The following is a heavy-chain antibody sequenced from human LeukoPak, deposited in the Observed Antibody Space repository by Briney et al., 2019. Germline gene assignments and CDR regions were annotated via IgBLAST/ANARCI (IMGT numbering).Heavy chain of an antibody. J-gene: IGHJ4*02. Sequence: AGGSLRLSCAASGFTFSSCSMNWVRQAPGKGLEWVSYISSSSSTIYYADSVKGRFTISRDNAKNSLYLQMNSLRAEDTAVYYCARADSSGCYHPINWGQGTLVTVSS. CDR3: ARADSSGCYHPIN. CDR2: ISSSSSTI. D-gene: IGHD3-22*01. V-gene: IGHV3-48*01. CDR1: GFTFSSCS.